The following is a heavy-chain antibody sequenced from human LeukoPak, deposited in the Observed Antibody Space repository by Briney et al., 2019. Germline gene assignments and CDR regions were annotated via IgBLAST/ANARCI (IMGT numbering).Heavy chain of an antibody. CDR1: GDSIRSHH. Sequence: SETLSLTCTVSGDSIRSHHWSWIRQPPGKGLEWIGDIYYSGTTNYNPSLKSRVTISLDTSKNQFSLRLSSVTAADTAVYYCARIDAVAATPTSFDYWGQGTLVTVSS. CDR3: ARIDAVAATPTSFDY. CDR2: IYYSGTT. D-gene: IGHD6-19*01. V-gene: IGHV4-59*11. J-gene: IGHJ4*02.